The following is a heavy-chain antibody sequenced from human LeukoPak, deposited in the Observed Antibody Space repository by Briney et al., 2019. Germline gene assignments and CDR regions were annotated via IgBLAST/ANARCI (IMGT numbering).Heavy chain of an antibody. D-gene: IGHD1-26*01. Sequence: PGGSLRLSCAASGFTFSSYEMNWVRQAPGKGLEWVSYISSSGSTIYYADSVKGRFTISRDNAKNTLYLQMNSLRAEDTAVYYCAREGDRDLVGATVDYWGQGTLVTVSS. J-gene: IGHJ4*02. V-gene: IGHV3-48*03. CDR3: AREGDRDLVGATVDY. CDR1: GFTFSSYE. CDR2: ISSSGSTI.